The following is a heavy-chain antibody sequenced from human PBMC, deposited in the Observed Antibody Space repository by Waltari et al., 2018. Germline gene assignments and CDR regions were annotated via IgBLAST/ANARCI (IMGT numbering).Heavy chain of an antibody. V-gene: IGHV1-18*01. D-gene: IGHD6-6*01. J-gene: IGHJ4*02. CDR1: GYNFISYG. Sequence: QVQLVQSGTEVKKPGASVKVSCKTSGYNFISYGISWVRQAPGQGLEWMGWTSAYNGSTKNGERFQDRVTMTTDTSANTTYMELRSLTSDDTAVYYCARDEHLVLDYWVQGTLVTVSS. CDR3: ARDEHLVLDY. CDR2: TSAYNGST.